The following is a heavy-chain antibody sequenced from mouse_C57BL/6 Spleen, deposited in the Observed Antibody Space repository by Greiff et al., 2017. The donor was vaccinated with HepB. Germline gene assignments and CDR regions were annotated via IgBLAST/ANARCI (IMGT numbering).Heavy chain of an antibody. J-gene: IGHJ2*01. CDR3: ARGVYGSSGDYFDY. CDR1: GYAFSSYW. D-gene: IGHD1-1*01. V-gene: IGHV1-80*01. Sequence: VQLQQSGAELVKPGASVKISCKASGYAFSSYWMNWVKQRPGKGLEWIGQIYPGDGDTNSNGKFKGKATLTADKSSSTAYMQLSSLTSEDSAVYFCARGVYGSSGDYFDYWGQGTTLTVSS. CDR2: IYPGDGDT.